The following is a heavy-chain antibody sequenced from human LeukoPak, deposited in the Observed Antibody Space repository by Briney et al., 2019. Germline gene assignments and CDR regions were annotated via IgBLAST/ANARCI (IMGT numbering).Heavy chain of an antibody. Sequence: GGSLRLSCAASGFTFSGSAMHWVRQASGKGLEWVGRIRSKANSYATAYAASVKGRFTISRDDSKNTAYLQMNSLKTEDTAVYYCTSTDCSGGCCSDYWRQGTLVTVSS. V-gene: IGHV3-73*01. CDR1: GFTFSGSA. D-gene: IGHD2-15*01. CDR3: TSTDCSGGCCSDY. J-gene: IGHJ4*02. CDR2: IRSKANSYAT.